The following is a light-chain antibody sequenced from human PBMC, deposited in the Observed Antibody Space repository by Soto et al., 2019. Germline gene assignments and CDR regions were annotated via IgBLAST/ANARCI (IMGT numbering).Light chain of an antibody. V-gene: IGKV1-5*03. CDR3: HQYDVYSK. CDR2: KAS. CDR1: QNIRTW. Sequence: DIQMTQSPSTLSASVGDRVTITCRASQNIRTWLAWYQQKPGKAPKLLIYKASNLESGVLSRFNAGGSVMEFTFTLSSLQPVDFGTYYCHQYDVYSKFGEGTRVDVK. J-gene: IGKJ1*01.